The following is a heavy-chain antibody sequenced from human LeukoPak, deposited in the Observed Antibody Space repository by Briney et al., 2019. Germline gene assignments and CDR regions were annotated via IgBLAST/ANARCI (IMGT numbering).Heavy chain of an antibody. J-gene: IGHJ5*02. Sequence: SETLSLTCTVSGGSISGYYWSWIRQPAGKGLEWIGRIYTSGSTNYNPSLKSRVTMSVDTSKNQFSLKLSSVTAADTAVYYCARDGAYDFWSGSNWFDPWGQGTLVTVSS. CDR2: IYTSGST. CDR3: ARDGAYDFWSGSNWFDP. CDR1: GGSISGYY. D-gene: IGHD3-3*01. V-gene: IGHV4-4*07.